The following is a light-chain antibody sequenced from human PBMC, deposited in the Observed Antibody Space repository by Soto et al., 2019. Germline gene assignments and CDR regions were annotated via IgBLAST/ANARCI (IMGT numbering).Light chain of an antibody. CDR3: KSYAGSNTYV. V-gene: IGLV2-14*02. CDR2: EVT. CDR1: HSDVGSYNL. J-gene: IGLJ1*01. Sequence: QSVLTQPASMSGSPRQSITISCTGTHSDVGSYNLVSWFQQHPGKAPKLVIFEVTKRPSGVSDRFSGSKSGNTASLTVSGLQAADEADYFCKSYAGSNTYVFGSGTKVTVL.